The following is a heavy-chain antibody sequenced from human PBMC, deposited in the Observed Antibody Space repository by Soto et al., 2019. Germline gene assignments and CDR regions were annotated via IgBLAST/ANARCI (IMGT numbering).Heavy chain of an antibody. V-gene: IGHV1-69*06. Sequence: GASVKVSCKASGGTFSSYAISWVRQAPGQGLEWMGGIIPIFGTANYAQKFQGRVTITADKSTSTAYMELSSLRSEDTAVYYCARNEGEGATPSYYGMDVWGQGTTVTVSS. CDR2: IIPIFGTA. J-gene: IGHJ6*02. D-gene: IGHD5-12*01. CDR1: GGTFSSYA. CDR3: ARNEGEGATPSYYGMDV.